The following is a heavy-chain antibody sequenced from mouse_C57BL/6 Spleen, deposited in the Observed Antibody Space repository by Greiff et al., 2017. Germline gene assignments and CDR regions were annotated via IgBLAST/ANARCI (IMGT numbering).Heavy chain of an antibody. V-gene: IGHV5-9-1*02. D-gene: IGHD1-1*01. CDR1: GFTFSSYA. J-gene: IGHJ2*01. CDR3: TRDRNYYGSEGDFDY. CDR2: ISSGGDYI. Sequence: EVKLVESGEGLVKPGGSLKLSCAASGFTFSSYAMSWVRQTPEKRLEWVAYISSGGDYIYYADTVKGRFTISRDNARHTLYLQMSSLKSEDTAMYYCTRDRNYYGSEGDFDYCGQGTTLTVSS.